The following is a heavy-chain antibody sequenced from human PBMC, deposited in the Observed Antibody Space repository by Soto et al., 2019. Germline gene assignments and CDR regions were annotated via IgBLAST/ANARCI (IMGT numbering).Heavy chain of an antibody. J-gene: IGHJ4*02. V-gene: IGHV4-59*01. Sequence: QVQLQESGPGLVKPSETLSLTSTVSGGSISSYYWSWIRQHPGKGLEWIGYSYYSGSTNYNPSLKSRVTISVDTSKNQFSLKLSSVTAADTAVYYCASHYGDYYFDYWGQGTLVTVSS. CDR2: SYYSGST. CDR3: ASHYGDYYFDY. CDR1: GGSISSYY. D-gene: IGHD4-17*01.